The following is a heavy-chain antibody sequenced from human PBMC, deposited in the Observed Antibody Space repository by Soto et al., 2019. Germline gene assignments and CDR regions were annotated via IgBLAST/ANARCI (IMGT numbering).Heavy chain of an antibody. D-gene: IGHD3-22*01. J-gene: IGHJ6*02. CDR2: ISSSSSYI. CDR1: GFTFSSYS. CDR3: ARASYYDSSGYYGHYYGMDV. Sequence: PGGSLRLSCAASGFTFSSYSMNWVRQAPGKGLEWVSSISSSSSYIYYADSVKGRFTISRDNAKNSLYLQMNSLRAEDTAVYYCARASYYDSSGYYGHYYGMDVWGQGTTVTVSS. V-gene: IGHV3-21*01.